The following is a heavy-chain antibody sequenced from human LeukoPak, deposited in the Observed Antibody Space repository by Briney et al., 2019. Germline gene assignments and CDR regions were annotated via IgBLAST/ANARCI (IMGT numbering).Heavy chain of an antibody. J-gene: IGHJ4*02. CDR3: ARDWATSPVRLGY. D-gene: IGHD7-27*01. CDR1: GFTFSTDW. V-gene: IGHV3-74*01. CDR2: INTDGSST. Sequence: GGSLRLSCAASGFTFSTDWMHWVRQAPGKGLVWVSRINTDGSSTIYADSVKGRFTISRDNSKNTLYLQMNSLRAEDTAVYYCARDWATSPVRLGYWGQGTLVTVSS.